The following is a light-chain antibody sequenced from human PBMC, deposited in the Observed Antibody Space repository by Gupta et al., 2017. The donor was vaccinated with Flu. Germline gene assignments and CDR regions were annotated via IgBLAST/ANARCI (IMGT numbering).Light chain of an antibody. V-gene: IGLV3-1*01. CDR3: QALDTSTARI. J-gene: IGLJ2*01. CDR1: KFGDRY. Sequence: SYELTHPPSVSVSSGQTASITCSGDKFGDRYACWYQQKPGQSPVLVIYQDSKRPSGIPERFSGSNSGNTATLTISGTQAMDEADYYCQALDTSTARIFGGGTKLTVL. CDR2: QDS.